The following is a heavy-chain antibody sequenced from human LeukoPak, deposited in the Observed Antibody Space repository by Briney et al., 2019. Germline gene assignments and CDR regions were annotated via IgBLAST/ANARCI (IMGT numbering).Heavy chain of an antibody. J-gene: IGHJ4*02. CDR2: IYYSGST. CDR3: ARGYYYDSRTYYFDY. V-gene: IGHV4-59*01. CDR1: GGSISSYY. D-gene: IGHD3-22*01. Sequence: SETLSLTCTVSGGSISSYYWSWIRQPPGKGLEWIGYIYYSGSTNYNPSLKSRVTISVDTSKNQFSLKLSSVTAADTAVYYCARGYYYDSRTYYFDYWGQGTLDTVSS.